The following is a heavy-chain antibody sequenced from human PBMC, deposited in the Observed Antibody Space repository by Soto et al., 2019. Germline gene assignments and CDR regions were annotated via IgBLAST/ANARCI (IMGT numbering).Heavy chain of an antibody. CDR2: VYHTGDT. CDR3: AREIVTAGGNNYFDP. Sequence: SETLSLTCGVSGGTVASSHWWSWVRQSPGRGLEWIGDVYHTGDTNFNPSLQSRVTFSVDKSNNQFSLRLTSVTAADTAVYFCAREIVTAGGNNYFDPWGPGTLVTVSS. CDR1: GGTVASSHW. V-gene: IGHV4-4*02. J-gene: IGHJ5*02. D-gene: IGHD2-21*02.